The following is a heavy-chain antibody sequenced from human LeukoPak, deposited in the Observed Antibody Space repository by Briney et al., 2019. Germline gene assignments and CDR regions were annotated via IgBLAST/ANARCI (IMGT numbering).Heavy chain of an antibody. D-gene: IGHD5-12*01. J-gene: IGHJ6*02. Sequence: GGSLRLSCAASGFTFSDYYMSWIRQAPGKGPEWVSYISSSGSTIYYADSVKGRFTISRDNAKNSLYLQMNSLRAEDTAVYYCARDGYSGYYYYGMDVWGQGTTVTVSS. CDR2: ISSSGSTI. CDR3: ARDGYSGYYYYGMDV. CDR1: GFTFSDYY. V-gene: IGHV3-11*01.